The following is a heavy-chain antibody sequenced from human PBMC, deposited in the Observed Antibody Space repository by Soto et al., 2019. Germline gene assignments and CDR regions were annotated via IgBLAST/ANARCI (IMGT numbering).Heavy chain of an antibody. J-gene: IGHJ5*02. Sequence: GESLKISCKGSGYSFTSYWIGWVRQMPGKGLEWMGIIYPGDSDTRYSPSFQGQVTISADKSISTAYLQWSSLKASDTAMYYCARLRGEDTSDSSGYYRNWFDPWGQGTLVTVSS. CDR2: IYPGDSDT. CDR1: GYSFTSYW. D-gene: IGHD3-22*01. V-gene: IGHV5-51*01. CDR3: ARLRGEDTSDSSGYYRNWFDP.